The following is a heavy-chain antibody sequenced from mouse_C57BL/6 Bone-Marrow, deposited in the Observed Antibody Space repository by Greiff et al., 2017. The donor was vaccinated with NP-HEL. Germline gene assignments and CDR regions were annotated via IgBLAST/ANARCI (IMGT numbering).Heavy chain of an antibody. J-gene: IGHJ2*01. CDR1: GYTFTSYT. CDR3: ALITTVPVDY. Sequence: VKLQQSGAELARPGASVKMSCKASGYTFTSYTMHWVKQRPGQGLEWIGYINPSSGYTKYNQKFKDKATLTADKSSSTAYMQLSSLTSEDSAVYYCALITTVPVDYWGQGTTLTVSS. D-gene: IGHD1-1*01. CDR2: INPSSGYT. V-gene: IGHV1-4*01.